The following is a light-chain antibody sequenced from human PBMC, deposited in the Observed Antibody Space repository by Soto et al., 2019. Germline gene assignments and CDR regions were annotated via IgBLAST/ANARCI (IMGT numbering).Light chain of an antibody. V-gene: IGLV3-1*01. Sequence: SSELTQPPSVSVSPGQTASITCSGDKLGHKYACWYQQKPGQSPVLVIYQDSKRPSGIPERFSGSNSGNTATLTISGTQAMDEADYYCQAWDSNTGVFGTGTKLTVL. CDR3: QAWDSNTGV. CDR1: KLGHKY. J-gene: IGLJ1*01. CDR2: QDS.